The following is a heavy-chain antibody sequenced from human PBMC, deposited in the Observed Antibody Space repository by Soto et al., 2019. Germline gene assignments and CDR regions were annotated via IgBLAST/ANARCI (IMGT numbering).Heavy chain of an antibody. V-gene: IGHV4-59*01. CDR3: ARVRKRYCSSTSCYAGGADYYYYYYMDV. D-gene: IGHD2-2*01. J-gene: IGHJ6*03. CDR1: GGSISSYY. Sequence: PSETLSLTCTVSGGSISSYYWSWIRQPPGKGLEWIGYIYYSGSTNYNPSLKSRDTISVDTSKNQFSLKLSSVTAADTAVYYCARVRKRYCSSTSCYAGGADYYYYYYMDVWGKGTTVTVSS. CDR2: IYYSGST.